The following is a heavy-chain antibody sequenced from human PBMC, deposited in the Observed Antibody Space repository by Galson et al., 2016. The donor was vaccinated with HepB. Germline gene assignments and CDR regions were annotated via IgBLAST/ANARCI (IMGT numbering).Heavy chain of an antibody. D-gene: IGHD7-27*01. J-gene: IGHJ5*02. Sequence: SLRLSCATSGFTFSNYWMSWVRQAPGRRPEWVANIKQDGSREEYVDSVKGRFTISRDSAKKSLYLQMNSLRVEDTAVYFCAREDTGGFDPWGQGTLVTVSS. CDR2: IKQDGSRE. V-gene: IGHV3-7*01. CDR3: AREDTGGFDP. CDR1: GFTFSNYW.